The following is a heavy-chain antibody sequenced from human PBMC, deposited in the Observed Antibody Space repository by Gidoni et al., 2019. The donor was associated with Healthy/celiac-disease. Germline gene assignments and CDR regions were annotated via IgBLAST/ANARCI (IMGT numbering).Heavy chain of an antibody. V-gene: IGHV1-69*08. CDR3: ARERGRGVVVVVAATVGWNWFDP. Sequence: QVQLVQSGAEVKKPGSSVKVSCKASGGTFSSYTLSWLRQAPGQGLEWMGRIIPILGIANYAQKFQGRVTITADKSTSTAYMELSSLRSEDTAVYYCARERGRGVVVVVAATVGWNWFDPWGQGTLVTVSS. J-gene: IGHJ5*02. CDR2: IIPILGIA. CDR1: GGTFSSYT. D-gene: IGHD2-15*01.